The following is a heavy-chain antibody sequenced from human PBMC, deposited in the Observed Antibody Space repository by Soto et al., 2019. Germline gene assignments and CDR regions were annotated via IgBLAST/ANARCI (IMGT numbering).Heavy chain of an antibody. J-gene: IGHJ6*02. CDR2: VYHSGST. Sequence: QVQLQESGPGLVKPSGTLSLTCAVSGGSITSSDWWSWVRQPPGKGLEWIGEVYHSGSTNYNPSLESRVTISVDKSKKQFSLKLTSVTAADTAVYYCARVSLERTLQSYYYYGLDVWGQGTTVTVSS. V-gene: IGHV4-4*02. D-gene: IGHD1-1*01. CDR3: ARVSLERTLQSYYYYGLDV. CDR1: GGSITSSDW.